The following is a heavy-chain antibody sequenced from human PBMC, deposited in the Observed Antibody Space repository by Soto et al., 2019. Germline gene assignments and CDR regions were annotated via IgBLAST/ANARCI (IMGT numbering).Heavy chain of an antibody. CDR2: IDTSGST. J-gene: IGHJ4*02. CDR1: GGSISNCY. CDR3: ARGGQDFWSGPFDY. D-gene: IGHD3-3*01. V-gene: IGHV4-4*07. Sequence: SETLSLTCTVSGGSISNCYCNWIRQPAGKGLEWIGRIDTSGSTNYNPSLKSRVTMSVDTSKQEFSLKLSSVTAADTALYYCARGGQDFWSGPFDYWGRGALVTVSS.